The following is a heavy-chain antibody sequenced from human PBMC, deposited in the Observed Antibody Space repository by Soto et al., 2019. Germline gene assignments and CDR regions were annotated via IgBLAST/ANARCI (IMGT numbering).Heavy chain of an antibody. CDR2: IHYSGST. CDR3: VRHAPCMRVWANRIDY. J-gene: IGHJ4*02. CDR1: GGSISSNGYY. Sequence: QLQLPDSGPGLVKTSETMSLTCTVSGGSISSNGYYWGWIRQPPGKGMVWIASIHYSGSTYHNPALKSRVTISVDASKNQFSLMLTSITAAEPPVYYCVRHAPCMRVWANRIDYCGQGTPVTFS. V-gene: IGHV4-39*01. D-gene: IGHD2-8*01.